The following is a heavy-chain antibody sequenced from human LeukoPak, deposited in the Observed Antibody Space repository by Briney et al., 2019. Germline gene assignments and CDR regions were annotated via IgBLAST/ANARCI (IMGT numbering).Heavy chain of an antibody. Sequence: PSETLFLTCTVSRGSISGSRYYWGWIRQPPGKGLEWIGSMYYSGSTYYNPSLKSRVTIYVDPSKNHFSLKLSSVTAADTAVYYCAREYSSGWYYWGQGALVTVSS. CDR1: RGSISGSRYY. J-gene: IGHJ4*02. CDR2: MYYSGST. D-gene: IGHD6-19*01. CDR3: AREYSSGWYY. V-gene: IGHV4-39*02.